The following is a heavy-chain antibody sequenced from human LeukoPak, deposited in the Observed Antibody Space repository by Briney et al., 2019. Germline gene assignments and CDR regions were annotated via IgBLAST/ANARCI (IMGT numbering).Heavy chain of an antibody. D-gene: IGHD1-1*01. Sequence: SETLSLTCTVSGRPNTSDDYYWSWIRQPPGKGLEWIGYIFRTGRTYYKASLRSRVNILLDSSKNQFSLNLNSVTAADTAVYFCARVLRVERRSIYYCSQGILVTVSS. CDR1: GRPNTSDDYY. V-gene: IGHV4-30-4*01. CDR3: ARVLRVERRSIYY. J-gene: IGHJ4*02. CDR2: IFRTGRT.